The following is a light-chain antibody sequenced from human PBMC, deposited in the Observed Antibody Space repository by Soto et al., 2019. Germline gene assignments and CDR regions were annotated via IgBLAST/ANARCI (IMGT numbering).Light chain of an antibody. V-gene: IGKV3-15*01. CDR2: GAS. CDR1: QSISSD. Sequence: EIMMTQSPDTLSVSPGERATVSCRASQSISSDFAWFQLKPGQAPRLLIYGASTRAPDVPDRFSGSGSGTEFTITISSLQSEEFAVYDCQQYNNRPYTFGQGTKLEIK. CDR3: QQYNNRPYT. J-gene: IGKJ2*01.